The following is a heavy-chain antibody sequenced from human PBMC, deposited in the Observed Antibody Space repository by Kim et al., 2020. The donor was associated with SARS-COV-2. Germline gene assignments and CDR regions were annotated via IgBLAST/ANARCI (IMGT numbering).Heavy chain of an antibody. CDR1: GFTFSDYY. CDR3: ASPIVVVPAAIPYYYGMDV. J-gene: IGHJ6*02. V-gene: IGHV3-11*01. D-gene: IGHD2-2*01. CDR2: ISSSGSTI. Sequence: GGSLRLSCAASGFTFSDYYMSWIRQAPGKGLEWVSYISSSGSTIYYADSVKGRFTISRDNAKNSLYLQMNSLRAEDTAVYYCASPIVVVPAAIPYYYGMDVWGQGTTVTVSS.